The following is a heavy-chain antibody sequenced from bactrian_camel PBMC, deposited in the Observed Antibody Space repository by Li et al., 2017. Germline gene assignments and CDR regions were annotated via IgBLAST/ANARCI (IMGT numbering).Heavy chain of an antibody. V-gene: IGHV3S55*01. CDR2: IRSSGAA. D-gene: IGHD3*01. J-gene: IGHJ4*01. CDR3: ATGQCSGGWCYEGVGKY. Sequence: HVQLVESGGDSVQAGGSLRLSCAVSGHNIGNACMGWFRQAPGKERERVATIRSSGAATYADSVKGRFTISRDSAQRTIHLQLNSLKTEDTALYYCATGQCSGGWCYEGVGKYWGQGTQVTVS. CDR1: GHNIGNAC.